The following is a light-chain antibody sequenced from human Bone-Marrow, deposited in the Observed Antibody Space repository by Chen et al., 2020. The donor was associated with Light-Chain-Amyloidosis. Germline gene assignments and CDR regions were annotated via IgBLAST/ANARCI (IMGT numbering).Light chain of an antibody. CDR1: RSDVGGYNF. J-gene: IGLJ3*02. Sequence: QSALTQPASVSGSPGQSITISCTGSRSDVGGYNFVSWYQQLPGKAPKLLIYDVTSRPSGVSYRFSGSRSGNTASLTVSGLQADDEADYYCSSYTVSSTWVFGGGTKLTVL. V-gene: IGLV2-14*03. CDR2: DVT. CDR3: SSYTVSSTWV.